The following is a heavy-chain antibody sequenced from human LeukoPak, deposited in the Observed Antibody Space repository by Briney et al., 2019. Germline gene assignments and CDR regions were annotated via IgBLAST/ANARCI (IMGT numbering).Heavy chain of an antibody. CDR3: ARYRLVYGSGSYYTSNWFDP. D-gene: IGHD3-10*01. Sequence: KPSETLSLTCTVSGGSISSGDYYWSWIRQPPGKGLEWIGYIYYSGSTNYNPSLKSRVTISVDTSKNQFSLKLSSVTAADTAVYYCARYRLVYGSGSYYTSNWFDPWGQGTLVTVSS. J-gene: IGHJ5*02. CDR1: GGSISSGDYY. V-gene: IGHV4-30-4*01. CDR2: IYYSGST.